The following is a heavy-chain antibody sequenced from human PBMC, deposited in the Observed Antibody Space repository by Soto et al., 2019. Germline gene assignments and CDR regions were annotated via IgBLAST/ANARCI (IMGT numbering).Heavy chain of an antibody. CDR3: ARDGCIAAAGKGGHWFDP. Sequence: GGSLRLSCAASGFTFSSYSMNWVRQAPGKGLEWVSYISSSRSTIYYADSVKGRFTISRDNAKNSLYLQMNSLRAEDTAVYYFARDGCIAAAGKGGHWFDPWGQGTPVTVSS. CDR2: ISSSRSTI. J-gene: IGHJ5*02. D-gene: IGHD6-13*01. CDR1: GFTFSSYS. V-gene: IGHV3-48*01.